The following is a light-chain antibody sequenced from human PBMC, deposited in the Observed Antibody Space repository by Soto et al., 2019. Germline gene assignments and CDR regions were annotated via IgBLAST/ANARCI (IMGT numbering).Light chain of an antibody. Sequence: DIQMTQSPSSLSASVGDRVTITCQASQDISNYLNWYQQKPGKAPKLLIYDASNLKSGVPSRFSGSGSGTDFTFTISSLQPEDIATYYCQQYDKLPFTFGPGTKMDI. CDR2: DAS. V-gene: IGKV1-33*01. J-gene: IGKJ3*01. CDR3: QQYDKLPFT. CDR1: QDISNY.